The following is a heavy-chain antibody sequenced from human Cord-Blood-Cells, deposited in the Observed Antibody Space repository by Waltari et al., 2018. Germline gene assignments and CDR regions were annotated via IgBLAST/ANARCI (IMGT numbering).Heavy chain of an antibody. CDR1: GYTFTSYD. D-gene: IGHD6-6*01. V-gene: IGHV1-8*01. CDR2: LNPNSGNT. CDR3: ARGTIAARPYYYYGMDV. Sequence: QVQLVQSGAEVKKPGASVKVSCKASGYTFTSYDINWVRQAPGQGLEWMGWLNPNSGNTGYAQKFQGRVTMTRNTSISTAYMELSSLRSEDTAVYYCARGTIAARPYYYYGMDVWGQGTTVTVSS. J-gene: IGHJ6*02.